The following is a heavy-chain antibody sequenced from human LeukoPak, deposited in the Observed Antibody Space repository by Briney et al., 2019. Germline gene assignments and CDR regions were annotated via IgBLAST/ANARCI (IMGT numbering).Heavy chain of an antibody. J-gene: IGHJ1*01. V-gene: IGHV3-23*01. Sequence: GGSLRLSCAASGFIFSSYDMSWVRQAPGEGLEWVSAISGSGAATYYADPVKGRFTISRDNSKNTLYLQMDSLRAEDTAVYYCARDRGNGDSAEYFQHWGQGTLVTVSS. CDR1: GFIFSSYD. CDR3: ARDRGNGDSAEYFQH. CDR2: ISGSGAAT. D-gene: IGHD4-17*01.